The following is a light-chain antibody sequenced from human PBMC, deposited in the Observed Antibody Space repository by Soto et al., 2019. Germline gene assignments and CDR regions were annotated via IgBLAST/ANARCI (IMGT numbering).Light chain of an antibody. CDR2: GAS. CDR3: QQYDSSGT. CDR1: QSVSSSY. J-gene: IGKJ1*01. Sequence: EIVLTQSPGTLSLSPGERATLSCRASQSVSSSYLAWYQQKPGQAPRLLIYGASSRATDIPDRFSGSGSGTDFTLTISRLEPEDFAVYYCQQYDSSGTFGQGTKVEIK. V-gene: IGKV3-20*01.